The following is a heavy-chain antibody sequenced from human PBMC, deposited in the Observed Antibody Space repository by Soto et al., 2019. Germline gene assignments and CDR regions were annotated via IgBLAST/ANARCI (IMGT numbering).Heavy chain of an antibody. J-gene: IGHJ6*02. CDR1: GGSISPYY. Sequence: SETLSLTCTVSGGSISPYYWSWIRQSPGKGLEWLGYIYYRGSTDYNPSLKSRVTISVDTSKNQFSLNLSSETAADTAVYYCARDLRFQGHDYADYLGYGLDVWGQGTAVTVSS. V-gene: IGHV4-59*01. CDR2: IYYRGST. CDR3: ARDLRFQGHDYADYLGYGLDV. D-gene: IGHD4-17*01.